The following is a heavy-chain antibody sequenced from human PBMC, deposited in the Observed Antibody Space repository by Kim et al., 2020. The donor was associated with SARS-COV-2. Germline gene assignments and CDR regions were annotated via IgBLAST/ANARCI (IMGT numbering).Heavy chain of an antibody. J-gene: IGHJ4*02. CDR1: GYTFTSYG. D-gene: IGHD3-22*01. V-gene: IGHV1-18*01. Sequence: ASVKVSCKASGYTFTSYGISWVRQAPGQGLEWMGWISAYNGNTNYAQKLQGRVTMTTDTSTSTAYMELRSLRSDDTAVYYCARAILTLRWYYYEITPPGRLPDYWGQGTLVTVSS. CDR3: ARAILTLRWYYYEITPPGRLPDY. CDR2: ISAYNGNT.